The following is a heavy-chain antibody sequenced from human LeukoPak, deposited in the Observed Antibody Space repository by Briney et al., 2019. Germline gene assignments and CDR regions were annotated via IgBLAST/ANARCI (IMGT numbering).Heavy chain of an antibody. CDR1: GFTFSSYE. CDR3: ARGASVVAGNDNAFDI. D-gene: IGHD6-19*01. Sequence: QTGGSLRLSCAASGFTFSSYEMNWVRQAPGKGLEWVSYISSSGSTIYYADSVKGRFTISRDNAKNSLYLQMNSLRADDTAVYYCARGASVVAGNDNAFDIWGQGTMVTVSS. CDR2: ISSSGSTI. J-gene: IGHJ3*02. V-gene: IGHV3-48*03.